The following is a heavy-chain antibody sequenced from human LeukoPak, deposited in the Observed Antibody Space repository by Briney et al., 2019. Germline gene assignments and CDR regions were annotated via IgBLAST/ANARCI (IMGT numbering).Heavy chain of an antibody. J-gene: IGHJ6*04. Sequence: GGSLRLSCAASGFTFSSYWMSWVRQAPGKGLEWVANIKQDGSEKYYVDSVKGRFTISRDNAKNSLYLQMNSLRAEDTAVYYMVELAITIIGGGWGKGTTVTISS. CDR2: IKQDGSEK. CDR3: VELAITIIGGG. CDR1: GFTFSSYW. V-gene: IGHV3-7*01. D-gene: IGHD3-10*02.